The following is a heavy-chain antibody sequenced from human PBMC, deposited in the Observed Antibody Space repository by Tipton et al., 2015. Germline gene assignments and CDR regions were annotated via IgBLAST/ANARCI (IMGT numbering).Heavy chain of an antibody. D-gene: IGHD5-24*01. CDR3: ARLHPGDD. CDR1: GDSISSENYY. J-gene: IGHJ4*02. Sequence: TLSLTCTVSGDSISSENYYWSWIRQPPGKGLEWIGYIFYSRNTDYNPSLKSRVSISLDTSRHHFSLRLSSVTAADTAVYYCARLHPGDDWGQGTLVTVSS. CDR2: IFYSRNT. V-gene: IGHV4-30-4*01.